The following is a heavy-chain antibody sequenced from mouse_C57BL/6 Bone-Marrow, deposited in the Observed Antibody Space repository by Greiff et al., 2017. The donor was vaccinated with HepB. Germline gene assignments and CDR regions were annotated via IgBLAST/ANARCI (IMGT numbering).Heavy chain of an antibody. CDR1: GYTFTDYY. CDR2: IYPGSGNT. V-gene: IGHV1-76*01. Sequence: VQGVESGAELVRPGASVKLSCKASGYTFTDYYINWVKQRPGQGLEWIARIYPGSGNTYYNEKFKGKATLTAEKSSSTAYMQLSSLTSEDSAVYFCARSYDYPPLFAYWGQGTLVTVSA. J-gene: IGHJ3*01. CDR3: ARSYDYPPLFAY. D-gene: IGHD2-4*01.